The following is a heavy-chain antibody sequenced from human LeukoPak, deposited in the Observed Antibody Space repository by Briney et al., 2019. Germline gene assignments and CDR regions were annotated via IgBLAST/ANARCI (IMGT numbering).Heavy chain of an antibody. CDR3: ARQGGSSGWGDGYCFDY. D-gene: IGHD6-19*01. V-gene: IGHV4-59*08. Sequence: PSETLSLTCTVSGGSISSYYWSWIRQPPGKGLEWIGYIYYSGSTNYNPSLKSRVTISVDTSKNQFSLKLSSVTAADTAVYYCARQGGSSGWGDGYCFDYWGQGTLVTVSS. J-gene: IGHJ4*02. CDR1: GGSISSYY. CDR2: IYYSGST.